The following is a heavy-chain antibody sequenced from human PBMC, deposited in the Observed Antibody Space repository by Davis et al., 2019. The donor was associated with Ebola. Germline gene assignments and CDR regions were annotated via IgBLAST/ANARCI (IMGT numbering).Heavy chain of an antibody. CDR1: GDPIDSFY. D-gene: IGHD6-25*01. J-gene: IGHJ5*02. CDR2: VYHTGST. V-gene: IGHV4-59*12. Sequence: GSLRLSCKVSGDPIDSFYWTWIRQPPGKGLEWIGYVYHTGSTSYSPSLKSRVTISVDTSQNQFSLNIKSVTAADTAVYYCARGVLKGAASPWGQGTLVTVSS. CDR3: ARGVLKGAASP.